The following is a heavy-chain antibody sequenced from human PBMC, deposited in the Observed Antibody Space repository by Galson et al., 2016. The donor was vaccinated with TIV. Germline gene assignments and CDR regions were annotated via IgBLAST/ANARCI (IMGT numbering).Heavy chain of an antibody. CDR1: GFSLNTDGMC. CDR3: AHISGYYDSSGHYIPRSFDY. D-gene: IGHD3-22*01. CDR2: IDWDDDK. V-gene: IGHV2-70*11. Sequence: PALVKPTQTLTLTCTFSGFSLNTDGMCVNWIRQPPGKALEWLARIDWDDDKSYSPSLKTRLTISKDTSKNQVVLTMTNVDTVDTATYYCAHISGYYDSSGHYIPRSFDYWGQGSLVTVAS. J-gene: IGHJ4*02.